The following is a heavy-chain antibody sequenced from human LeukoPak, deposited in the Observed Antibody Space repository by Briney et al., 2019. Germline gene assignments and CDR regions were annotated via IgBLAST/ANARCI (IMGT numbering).Heavy chain of an antibody. CDR2: INHSGST. D-gene: IGHD2-15*01. Sequence: SETLSLTCTVSGGSISSYYWSWIRQPPGKGLEWIGEINHSGSTNYNPSLKSRVAISVDTSKNQFSLKVSSVTAADTAVYYCARGTVGRGYCSGGSCRTPYFDYWGQGTLVTVSS. CDR3: ARGTVGRGYCSGGSCRTPYFDY. V-gene: IGHV4-34*01. J-gene: IGHJ4*02. CDR1: GGSISSYY.